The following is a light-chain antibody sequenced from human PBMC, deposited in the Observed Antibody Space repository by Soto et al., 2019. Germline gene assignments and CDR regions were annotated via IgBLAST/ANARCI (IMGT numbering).Light chain of an antibody. J-gene: IGKJ4*01. CDR2: GAS. CDR1: QSVGGD. V-gene: IGKV3-15*01. Sequence: ERVLTHTPANLSVSPWQRSPFSSSSSQSVGGDLAWYQQKPGQAPRLLIYGASSRAPGIPDRFSGSGSGTEFTLTISSLQSEDSAVYYCQQYENWPQLTFGGGTKVDNK. CDR3: QQYENWPQLT.